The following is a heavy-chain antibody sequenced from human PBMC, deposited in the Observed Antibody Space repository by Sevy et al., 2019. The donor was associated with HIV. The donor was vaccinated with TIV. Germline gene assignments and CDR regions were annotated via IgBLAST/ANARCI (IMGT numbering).Heavy chain of an antibody. J-gene: IGHJ3*02. CDR3: ARRGITMVRGVMVWNAFDI. Sequence: GESLKISCKGSGYSFTSYWIGWVRQMPGKGLEWMGIIYPGDSDTRYSPSFQGQVTISADKSISTAYLQWSSLKASDTAMYYCARRGITMVRGVMVWNAFDIWGQGTMVTVSS. D-gene: IGHD3-10*01. CDR1: GYSFTSYW. CDR2: IYPGDSDT. V-gene: IGHV5-51*01.